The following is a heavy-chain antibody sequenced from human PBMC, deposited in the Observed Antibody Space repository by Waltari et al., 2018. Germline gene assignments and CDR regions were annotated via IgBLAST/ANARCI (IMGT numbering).Heavy chain of an antibody. CDR2: ISSSSSSI. CDR1: GFTFSSYS. CDR3: ARLGDDYGDYAIRWFDP. D-gene: IGHD4-17*01. J-gene: IGHJ5*02. Sequence: EVQLVESGGGLVKPGGSLRLSCAASGFTFSSYSMNWVRQAPGKGLEWVSSISSSSSSIYSADSLKGRFTISRDNAKNSLYLQMNSLRAEDTAVYYCARLGDDYGDYAIRWFDPWGQGTLVTVSS. V-gene: IGHV3-21*01.